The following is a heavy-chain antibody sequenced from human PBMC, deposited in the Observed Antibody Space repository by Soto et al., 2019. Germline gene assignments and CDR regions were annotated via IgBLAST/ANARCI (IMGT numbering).Heavy chain of an antibody. D-gene: IGHD2-2*01. CDR3: ARRYCISTSCHYYGMDV. Sequence: QVQLVQSGAEVKKPGSSVKVSCKASGGTFSTYTINWVRQAPGQGLEWMGGIIPMFGTANYAQKFQGRGTITADESTSTAYMELSSLRSEDTAVYYCARRYCISTSCHYYGMDVWGQGTTVTVSS. J-gene: IGHJ6*02. V-gene: IGHV1-69*12. CDR2: IIPMFGTA. CDR1: GGTFSTYT.